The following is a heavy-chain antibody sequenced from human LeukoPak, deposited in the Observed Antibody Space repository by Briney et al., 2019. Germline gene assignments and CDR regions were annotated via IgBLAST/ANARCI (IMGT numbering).Heavy chain of an antibody. V-gene: IGHV4-61*02. Sequence: PSQTLSLTCTVSGGSISSGSYYWSWIRQPAGKGLEWIGRIYTSGSTNYNPSLKSRVTISVDTSKNQFSLKLSSVTAADTAVYYCARDTGTHRFDYWGQGTLVTVSS. J-gene: IGHJ4*02. D-gene: IGHD1-1*01. CDR1: GGSISSGSYY. CDR3: ARDTGTHRFDY. CDR2: IYTSGST.